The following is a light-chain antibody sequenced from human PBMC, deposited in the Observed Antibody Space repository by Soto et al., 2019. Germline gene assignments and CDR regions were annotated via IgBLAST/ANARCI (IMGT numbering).Light chain of an antibody. CDR2: DAS. CDR3: QQRSNWPPYT. Sequence: IVLTQSPAPLSLSPGERATLSCRASQSVSSYFAWYQQKPGQAPRLLIYDASTRATGIPARFSGSGSGTDFTLTISSLEPEDFAVYYCQQRSNWPPYTFGQGTKLEIK. J-gene: IGKJ2*01. CDR1: QSVSSY. V-gene: IGKV3-11*01.